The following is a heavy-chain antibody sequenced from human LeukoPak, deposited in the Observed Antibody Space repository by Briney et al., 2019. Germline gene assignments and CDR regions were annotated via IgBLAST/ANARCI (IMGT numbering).Heavy chain of an antibody. CDR2: ISSSSSYI. D-gene: IGHD5-18*01. V-gene: IGHV3-21*01. CDR3: ARGQWIQLWHPDY. Sequence: GGSLRLSCAASGFTFTSYSMNWVRQAPGKGLEWVSSISSSSSYIYYADSVKGRFTISRDNAKNSLYLQMNSLRAEDTAVYYCARGQWIQLWHPDYWGQGTLVTVSS. J-gene: IGHJ4*02. CDR1: GFTFTSYS.